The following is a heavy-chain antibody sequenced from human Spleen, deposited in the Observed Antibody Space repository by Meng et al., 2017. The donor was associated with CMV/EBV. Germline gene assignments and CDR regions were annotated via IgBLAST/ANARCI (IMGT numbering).Heavy chain of an antibody. CDR1: GYTFTRYC. D-gene: IGHD2-2*02. Sequence: SGYTFTRYCMHWVRQAPGQGLEWMGIINPSGGSTSYAQKFQGRVTMTRDTYTSTVYMELSSLRSEDTAVYYCARGGVVPTTIRGWFDPWGQGSLVTVSS. V-gene: IGHV1-46*01. CDR3: ARGGVVPTTIRGWFDP. J-gene: IGHJ5*02. CDR2: INPSGGST.